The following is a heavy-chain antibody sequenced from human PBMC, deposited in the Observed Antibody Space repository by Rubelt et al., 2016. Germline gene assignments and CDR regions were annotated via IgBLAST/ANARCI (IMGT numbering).Heavy chain of an antibody. CDR3: ASGRPYYYDSSGYYLDY. D-gene: IGHD3-22*01. Sequence: QVQLQESGPGLVKPSETLSLTCAVSGGSISSGGYSWSWIRQPPGKGLEWIGYIYHSGSTYYNPSRKCRVPILVDRSKNQVSLELGSVTAADTAWYDWASGRPYYYDSSGYYLDYWGQGTLVTVSS. V-gene: IGHV4-30-2*01. J-gene: IGHJ4*02. CDR2: IYHSGST. CDR1: GGSISSGGYS.